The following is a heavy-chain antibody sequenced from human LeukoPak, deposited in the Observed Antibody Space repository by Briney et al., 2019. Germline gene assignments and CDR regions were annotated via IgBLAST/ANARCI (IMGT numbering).Heavy chain of an antibody. J-gene: IGHJ4*02. Sequence: ASVKVSCKASGYTFTSYGISWVRQAPGQGLEWMGWISAYNGNTNYAQKLQGRVTMTTDTSTNTAYMELRSLRSDDTAVYYCARGRRSGSYSPQGYWGQGTLVTVSS. CDR3: ARGRRSGSYSPQGY. D-gene: IGHD1-26*01. V-gene: IGHV1-18*01. CDR1: GYTFTSYG. CDR2: ISAYNGNT.